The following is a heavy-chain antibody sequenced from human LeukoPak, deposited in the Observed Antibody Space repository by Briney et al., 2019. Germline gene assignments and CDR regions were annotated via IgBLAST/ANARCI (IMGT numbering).Heavy chain of an antibody. D-gene: IGHD2-15*01. V-gene: IGHV4-4*07. J-gene: IGHJ4*02. CDR3: ARHLAAPLGSARFSDY. CDR1: GGSISSYY. Sequence: SETLSLTCTVSGGSISSYYWSWIRQPAGKGLEWIGRIYTSGSTNYNPSLKSRVTISVDTSRNEFSLKVNYVTAADTAVYYCARHLAAPLGSARFSDYWGQGTLVTVSS. CDR2: IYTSGST.